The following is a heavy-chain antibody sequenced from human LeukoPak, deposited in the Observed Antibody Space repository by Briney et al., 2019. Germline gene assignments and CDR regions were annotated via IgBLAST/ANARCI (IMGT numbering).Heavy chain of an antibody. V-gene: IGHV3-15*01. CDR3: TTEIPERAFDI. CDR1: GFTFSNAW. J-gene: IGHJ3*02. D-gene: IGHD1-14*01. CDR2: IKSKTDGGTT. Sequence: RWGSLRLSCAASGFTFSNAWMSWVRQAPGKGLGWVGRIKSKTDGGTTDYAAPVKGRFTISRDDSKNTLYLQMNSLKTEDTAVYYCTTEIPERAFDIWGQGTMVTVSS.